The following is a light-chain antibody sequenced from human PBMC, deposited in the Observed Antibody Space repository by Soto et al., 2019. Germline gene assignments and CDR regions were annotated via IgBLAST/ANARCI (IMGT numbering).Light chain of an antibody. CDR3: QQYNNLPWT. J-gene: IGKJ1*01. Sequence: EIVMTQSPATLSVSPGERATLSCRASQRVSSNLAWYQQKPGQAPRLLIYGASTRATGIPARFSGSGSGTEFTLTISSLQSEDFAVYYRQQYNNLPWTFGQGTKVEIK. V-gene: IGKV3-15*01. CDR1: QRVSSN. CDR2: GAS.